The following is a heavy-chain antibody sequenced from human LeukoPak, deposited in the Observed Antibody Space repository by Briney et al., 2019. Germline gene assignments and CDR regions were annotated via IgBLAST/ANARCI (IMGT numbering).Heavy chain of an antibody. CDR1: GGSFSGYY. V-gene: IGHV4-34*01. CDR3: ARGRRAYSSSRYFDY. J-gene: IGHJ4*02. D-gene: IGHD6-6*01. CDR2: INHSGST. Sequence: SETLSLTCAVYGGSFSGYYWSWIRQPPGKGLEWIGEINHSGSTNYNPSLKSRVTISVDTSKNQFSLKLSSVTAADTAVYYCARGRRAYSSSRYFDYWGQGTLVTVSS.